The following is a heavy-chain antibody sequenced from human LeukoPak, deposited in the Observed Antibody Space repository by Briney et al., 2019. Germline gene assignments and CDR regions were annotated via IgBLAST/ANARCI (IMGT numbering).Heavy chain of an antibody. CDR2: IKQDGSEK. J-gene: IGHJ4*02. Sequence: PGGSLRLSCAASGFTFSIYWMSWVRQAPGKGLEWVANIKQDGSEKYYVDSMKGRFTISRDNAKNSLYLQMNSLRAEDTAVYYCARRSRATNFDYWGQGTLVTVSS. V-gene: IGHV3-7*05. D-gene: IGHD5-12*01. CDR1: GFTFSIYW. CDR3: ARRSRATNFDY.